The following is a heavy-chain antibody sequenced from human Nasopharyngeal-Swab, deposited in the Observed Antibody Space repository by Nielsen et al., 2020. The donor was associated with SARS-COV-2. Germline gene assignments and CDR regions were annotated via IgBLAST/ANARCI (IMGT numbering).Heavy chain of an antibody. CDR1: GFTFSSYA. CDR2: FSSNGART. D-gene: IGHD2-21*01. J-gene: IGHJ3*02. CDR3: AKDPRTVIGTFDI. V-gene: IGHV3-23*01. Sequence: GESLKISCAASGFTFSSYAMVWVRQAPGKGLEWVSGFSSNGARTYYADSVKGRFTISRDNSKSTLYLQMNSLRVEDTAVYYCAKDPRTVIGTFDIWGQGTTVTVSS.